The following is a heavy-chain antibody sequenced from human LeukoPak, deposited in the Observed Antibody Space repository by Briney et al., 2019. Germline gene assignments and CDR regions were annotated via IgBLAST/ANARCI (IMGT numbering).Heavy chain of an antibody. CDR2: VYYSGST. CDR1: GGSISSSSHY. V-gene: IGHV4-39*01. CDR3: ARRPFYYDSSGFFAFDI. J-gene: IGHJ3*02. Sequence: SETLSLTCTVSGGSISSSSHYWDWIRQPPGKGLEWIGSVYYSGSTYYHPSLKSRVSISVDTSKSQFSLRLSSVTAADTSVYYCARRPFYYDSSGFFAFDIWGQGTMVTVSS. D-gene: IGHD3-22*01.